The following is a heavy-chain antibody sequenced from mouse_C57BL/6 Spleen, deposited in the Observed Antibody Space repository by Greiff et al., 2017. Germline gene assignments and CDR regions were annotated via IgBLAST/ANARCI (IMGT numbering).Heavy chain of an antibody. CDR1: GFTFSSYA. Sequence: EVKLMESGEGLVKPGGSLKLSCAASGFTFSSYAMSWVRQTPEKRLEWVAYISSGGDYIYYADPVKGRFTISRDNARNTLYLQMSSLKSEDTAMYYCTRDGLTLYWYFDVWGTGTTVTVSS. V-gene: IGHV5-9-1*02. D-gene: IGHD1-2*01. CDR2: ISSGGDYI. CDR3: TRDGLTLYWYFDV. J-gene: IGHJ1*03.